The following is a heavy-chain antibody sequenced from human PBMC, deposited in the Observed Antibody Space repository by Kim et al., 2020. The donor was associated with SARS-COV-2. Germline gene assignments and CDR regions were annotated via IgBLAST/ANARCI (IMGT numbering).Heavy chain of an antibody. CDR1: GYTFTSYY. V-gene: IGHV1-46*01. CDR2: INPSGGST. J-gene: IGHJ6*02. CDR3: ARDLTTTDGYRDYYYGMDV. Sequence: ASVKVSCKASGYTFTSYYMHWVRQAPGQGLEWMGRINPSGGSTSYAQKFQGSVTMTRDTSTSTVYMELSSLRYEETAVYYCARDLTTTDGYRDYYYGMDVWGQGTTVTVSS. D-gene: IGHD5-12*01.